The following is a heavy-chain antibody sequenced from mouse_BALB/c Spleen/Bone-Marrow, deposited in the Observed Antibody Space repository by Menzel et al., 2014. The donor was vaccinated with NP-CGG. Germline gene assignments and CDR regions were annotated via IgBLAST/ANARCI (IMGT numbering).Heavy chain of an antibody. D-gene: IGHD2-4*01. CDR1: GFTFSDYY. CDR2: ISDGGSYT. Sequence: EVMLVESGGGLVKPGGSLKLSCAASGFTFSDYYMYWVRQTPEKRLEWVATISDGGSYTYYPDSVKGRFTISRDNAKNTLYLQMSSLKSEDTAMYYCARVSYDYFDYWGQGTTLTVSS. V-gene: IGHV5-4*02. CDR3: ARVSYDYFDY. J-gene: IGHJ2*01.